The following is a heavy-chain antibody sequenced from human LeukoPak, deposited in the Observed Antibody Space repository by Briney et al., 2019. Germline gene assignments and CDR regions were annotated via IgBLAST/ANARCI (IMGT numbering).Heavy chain of an antibody. CDR2: IYYSGST. CDR1: GGSISSYY. J-gene: IGHJ4*02. V-gene: IGHV4-59*08. CDR3: ASSRSYGDYLDY. Sequence: SETLSLTCTVSGGSISSYYWSWIRQPPGKGLEWIGYIYYSGSTNYNPSLKSRVTISVDTSKNQFSLKLSSVTAADTAVYYCASSRSYGDYLDYWGQGTLVTVFS. D-gene: IGHD4/OR15-4a*01.